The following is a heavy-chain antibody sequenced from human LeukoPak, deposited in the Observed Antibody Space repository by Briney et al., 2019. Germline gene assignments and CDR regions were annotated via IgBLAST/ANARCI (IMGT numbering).Heavy chain of an antibody. CDR2: IIPILGIA. D-gene: IGHD3-22*01. J-gene: IGHJ4*02. CDR3: AREGYYYDSSGYPRLDY. CDR1: GGTFSSYT. V-gene: IGHV1-69*04. Sequence: SVKVSCKASGGTFSSYTISWVRQAPGQGLEWMGRIIPILGIANYAQKFQGRVTITADKSTSTAYMELSSLRSEDTAVYYCAREGYYYDSSGYPRLDYWGQGALVTVSS.